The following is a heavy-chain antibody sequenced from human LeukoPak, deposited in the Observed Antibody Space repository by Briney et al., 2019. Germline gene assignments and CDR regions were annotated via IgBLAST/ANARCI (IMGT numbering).Heavy chain of an antibody. CDR2: ISYDGSNK. J-gene: IGHJ5*02. CDR3: AGLVVVNNWFDP. Sequence: GRSLRLSCAASGFXFSSYAMHWVRQAPGKGQEWVAVISYDGSNKYYADSVKGRFTISRDNSKNTLYLQMNSLRAEDKAVYYCAGLVVVNNWFDPWGQGTLVTVSS. V-gene: IGHV3-30-3*01. D-gene: IGHD3-22*01. CDR1: GFXFSSYA.